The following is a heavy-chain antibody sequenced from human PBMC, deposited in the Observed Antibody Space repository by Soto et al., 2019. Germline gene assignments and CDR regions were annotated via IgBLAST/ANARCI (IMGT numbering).Heavy chain of an antibody. CDR1: GFTFSSYW. CDR2: INSDGSSA. Sequence: EVQLVESGGGLVQPGGSLRLSCAASGFTFSSYWMRWVRQAPGKGLVWVSRINSDGSSASYADSVTGRFTISRDNAKNTLYLQMNSLRAEDTAVYYCARDPIPPIGYYYYDMDVWGKGTTVTVSS. V-gene: IGHV3-74*01. CDR3: ARDPIPPIGYYYYDMDV. D-gene: IGHD2-2*01. J-gene: IGHJ6*03.